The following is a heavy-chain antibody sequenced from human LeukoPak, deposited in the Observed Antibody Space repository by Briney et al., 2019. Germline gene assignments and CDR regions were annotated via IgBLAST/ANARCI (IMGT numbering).Heavy chain of an antibody. CDR2: IYHSGST. V-gene: IGHV4-30-2*01. D-gene: IGHD1/OR15-1a*01. CDR3: ARVRGETTTTNWFDP. CDR1: GGSISSGGYS. Sequence: SETLSLTCAVSGGSISSGGYSWSWIRQPPGTGLEWIGYIYHSGSTYYNPSLKSRVTISVDRSKNQFSLKLSSVTAADTAVYYCARVRGETTTTNWFDPWGQGTLVTVSS. J-gene: IGHJ5*02.